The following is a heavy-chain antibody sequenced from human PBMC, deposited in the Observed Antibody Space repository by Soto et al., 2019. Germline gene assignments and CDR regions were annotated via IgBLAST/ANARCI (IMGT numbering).Heavy chain of an antibody. D-gene: IGHD2-8*02. Sequence: EVQLVESGGGLVQPGGSLRLSCAASGFTFSAYDMHWVRQATGKGLEWVSAIGTQHDTYYPDSVKGRFTISRENAKNSLYLPMNSLRAGDTAVYYWARQASYWHGGGGWFDPWGQGTLVTVSS. CDR3: ARQASYWHGGGGWFDP. V-gene: IGHV3-13*01. CDR2: IGTQHDT. CDR1: GFTFSAYD. J-gene: IGHJ5*02.